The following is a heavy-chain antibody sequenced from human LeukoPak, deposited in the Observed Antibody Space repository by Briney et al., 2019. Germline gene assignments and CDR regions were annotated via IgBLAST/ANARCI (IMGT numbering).Heavy chain of an antibody. J-gene: IGHJ4*02. CDR3: ARSGRPVAYFDY. Sequence: SETLSLTCTVSGGSISSGGYYWSWIRQHPGKGLEWIGYIYYSGSTYYNPSLKSRVTISVDTSKNQFSLKLSSVTAADTAVYYCARSGRPVAYFDYWGQGTLVTVS. V-gene: IGHV4-31*03. CDR1: GGSISSGGYY. CDR2: IYYSGST. D-gene: IGHD3-3*01.